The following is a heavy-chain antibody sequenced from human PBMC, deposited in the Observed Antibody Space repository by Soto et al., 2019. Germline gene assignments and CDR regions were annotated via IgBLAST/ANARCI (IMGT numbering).Heavy chain of an antibody. CDR1: GYTFTSYV. V-gene: IGHV1-69*13. D-gene: IGHD6-19*01. CDR2: IISIFGTA. J-gene: IGHJ6*02. CDR3: ARAAYSSGWSYYYYGMDV. Sequence: SVKVSCKASGYTFTSYVISWVRKAPGQGLEWMGWIISIFGTANYAQKFQGRVTITADESTSTAYMELSSLRSEDTAVYYRARAAYSSGWSYYYYGMDVWGQGTTVTVSS.